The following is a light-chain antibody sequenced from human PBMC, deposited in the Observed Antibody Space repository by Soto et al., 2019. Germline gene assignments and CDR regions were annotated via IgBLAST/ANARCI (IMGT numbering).Light chain of an antibody. J-gene: IGKJ2*01. CDR3: QQYYSYPHT. Sequence: IRMTQSPSSLSASTGDRVTITCRASQGISSYLAWYQQKPGKAPKLLIYAASTLQSGVPSRFSGSGSGTDFTLTISCLQSEDFATYYCQQYYSYPHTFGQGTK. CDR1: QGISSY. CDR2: AAS. V-gene: IGKV1-8*01.